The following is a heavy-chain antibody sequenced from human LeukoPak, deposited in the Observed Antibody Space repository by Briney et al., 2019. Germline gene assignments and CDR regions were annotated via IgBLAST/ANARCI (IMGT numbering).Heavy chain of an antibody. CDR3: ARRFGELEPAFDT. V-gene: IGHV3-30*04. CDR1: GFTFSSYA. Sequence: PGGSLRLSCAASGFTFSSYAMHWVRQAPGKGLEWVAVISYDGSNKYYTDSVKGRFTISRDNSKNTLYLQMNSLRAEDTAFYYCARRFGELEPAFDTWGQGKMGTVSS. J-gene: IGHJ3*02. D-gene: IGHD3-10*01. CDR2: ISYDGSNK.